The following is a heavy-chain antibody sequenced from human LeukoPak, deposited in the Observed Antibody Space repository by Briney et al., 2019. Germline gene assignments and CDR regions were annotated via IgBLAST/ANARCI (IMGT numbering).Heavy chain of an antibody. D-gene: IGHD2-15*01. CDR1: GDSISSRSYY. CDR3: ARDRYCSGRSCYGPPDY. CDR2: IYYSEGT. J-gene: IGHJ4*02. V-gene: IGHV4-39*07. Sequence: SETLSLTCTVSGDSISSRSYYWGWIRQPPGKGLEWIGSIYYSEGTYYNPSLKSRVTISRDTSKNQFSLKLNSVTAADTAVYYCARDRYCSGRSCYGPPDYWGQGVLVTVSS.